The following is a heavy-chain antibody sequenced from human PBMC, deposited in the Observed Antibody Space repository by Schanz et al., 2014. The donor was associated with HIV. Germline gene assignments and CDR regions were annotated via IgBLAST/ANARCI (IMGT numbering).Heavy chain of an antibody. J-gene: IGHJ6*02. D-gene: IGHD2-15*01. CDR1: GYSFTSSF. Sequence: QVQLVQSGAEVKEPGALVRVSCKASGYSFTSSFIHWVRQAPGQGLEWMAVINTSGGGTSDALQGRVAVTRDTSTSTVYMDLRNLRFEDSAVYYCARERMATGGLDVWGQGTTVTVS. CDR2: INTSGGGT. CDR3: ARERMATGGLDV. V-gene: IGHV1-46*01.